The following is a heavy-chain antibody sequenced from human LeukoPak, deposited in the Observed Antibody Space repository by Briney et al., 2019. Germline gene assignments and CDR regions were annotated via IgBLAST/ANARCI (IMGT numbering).Heavy chain of an antibody. D-gene: IGHD3-16*02. J-gene: IGHJ5*02. V-gene: IGHV4-59*01. CDR1: GGSISSYY. CDR2: IYYSGST. Sequence: SETLSLTCTVSGGSISSYYWSWIRQPPGKGPEWIGYIYYSGSTNYNPSLKSRVTISVDTSKNQFSLKLSSVTAADTAVYYCARVDYVWGSYRYPNWFDPWGQGTLVTVSS. CDR3: ARVDYVWGSYRYPNWFDP.